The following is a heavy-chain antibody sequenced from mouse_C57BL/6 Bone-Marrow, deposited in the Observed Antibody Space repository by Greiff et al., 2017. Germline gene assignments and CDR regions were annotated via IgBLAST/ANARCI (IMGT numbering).Heavy chain of an antibody. D-gene: IGHD2-5*01. J-gene: IGHJ2*01. V-gene: IGHV1-15*01. Sequence: VQVVESGAELVRPGASVTLSCKASGYTFTDYEMHWVKQTPVHGLEWIGAIDPETGGTAYNQKFKGKAILTADKSSSTAYMELRSLTSEDSAVYYCTSAYYSNYDYWGQGTTLTVSS. CDR3: TSAYYSNYDY. CDR2: IDPETGGT. CDR1: GYTFTDYE.